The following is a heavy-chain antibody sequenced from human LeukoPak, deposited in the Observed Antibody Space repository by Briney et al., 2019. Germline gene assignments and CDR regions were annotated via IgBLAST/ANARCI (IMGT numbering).Heavy chain of an antibody. CDR1: GYSFSSYY. Sequence: GASVKVYCKASGYSFSSYYMHWVRQAPGQGLEWMGIINPSGGSTTYAQKFRDRVTMTRDTSTTTVYMELSSLKSEDTAVYHCARWTGTTGLDYWGQGTLVTVSS. CDR3: ARWTGTTGLDY. J-gene: IGHJ4*02. D-gene: IGHD1-1*01. V-gene: IGHV1-46*01. CDR2: INPSGGST.